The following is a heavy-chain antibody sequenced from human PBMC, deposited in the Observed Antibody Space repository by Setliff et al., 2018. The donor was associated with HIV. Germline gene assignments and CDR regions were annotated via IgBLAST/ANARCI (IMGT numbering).Heavy chain of an antibody. CDR2: MNAASGKT. Sequence: GASVKVSCKAFGYNFTTYALHWVRQAPGQSLEWLGWMNAASGKTKYSEQFQNRLTFTRDTSAKTGFLELTNLRSEDMGIYYCVRVRVGGSLFFDYWGQGTPVTVSS. J-gene: IGHJ4*02. V-gene: IGHV1-3*01. CDR1: GYNFTTYA. CDR3: VRVRVGGSLFFDY. D-gene: IGHD1-26*01.